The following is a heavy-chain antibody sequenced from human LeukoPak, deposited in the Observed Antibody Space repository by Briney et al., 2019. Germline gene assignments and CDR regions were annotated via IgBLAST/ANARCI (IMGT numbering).Heavy chain of an antibody. CDR3: AREPWGGSYSGDAFDI. CDR1: GFTFSSYA. V-gene: IGHV3-23*01. D-gene: IGHD1-26*01. CDR2: LNGGGGDT. Sequence: GGSLRLSCAASGFTFSSYAMCWVRQAPGKGLEWVSGLNGGGGDTYYADSVKGRFTISRDNAKNSLYLQMNSLRAEDTAVYYCAREPWGGSYSGDAFDIWGQGTTVTVSS. J-gene: IGHJ3*02.